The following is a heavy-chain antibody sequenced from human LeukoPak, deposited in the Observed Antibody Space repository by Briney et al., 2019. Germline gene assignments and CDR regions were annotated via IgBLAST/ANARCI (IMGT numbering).Heavy chain of an antibody. D-gene: IGHD3-10*01. CDR2: ISYDGSNK. Sequence: GGSLRLSCAVSGFTFNNYAMHWVRQAPGKGLEWVAVISYDGSNKYYADSVKGRFTISRDNSKNTLYLQVNSLRAEDTAVYYCAKGSGPGSYSGMDVWGKGTTVTISS. CDR1: GFTFNNYA. J-gene: IGHJ6*04. V-gene: IGHV3-30*04. CDR3: AKGSGPGSYSGMDV.